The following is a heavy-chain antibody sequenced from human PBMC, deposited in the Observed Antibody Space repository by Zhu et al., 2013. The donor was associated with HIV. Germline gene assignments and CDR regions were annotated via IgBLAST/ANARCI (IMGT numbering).Heavy chain of an antibody. J-gene: IGHJ3*02. D-gene: IGHD2-15*01. CDR3: ARAIGGAFDI. Sequence: QLVQSGTEVKRPGASVKVSCKASGFTFASNAFTWVRQAPGQGLEWMGWISAFNGNTNFAQRPQDRVSLTTDTSTSTVYMELRSLTSDDTAVYYCARAIGGAFDIWGQGTMVTVAS. V-gene: IGHV1-18*01. CDR1: GFTFASNA. CDR2: ISAFNGNT.